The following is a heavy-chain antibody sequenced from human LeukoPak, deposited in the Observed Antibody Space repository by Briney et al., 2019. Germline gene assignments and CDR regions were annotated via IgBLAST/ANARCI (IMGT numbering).Heavy chain of an antibody. CDR3: ARSPYYDFWSDNWFEP. CDR1: GFTFDDYP. CDR2: ISGDGGST. D-gene: IGHD3-3*01. Sequence: GGSLRLSCAASGFTFDDYPMHWVREAPGKGLEWVSLISGDGGSTYYADSVKGRFTISRDNSKNSLYLQMNSLRTEDTALYYCARSPYYDFWSDNWFEPWGQGTLVTVSS. V-gene: IGHV3-43*02. J-gene: IGHJ5*02.